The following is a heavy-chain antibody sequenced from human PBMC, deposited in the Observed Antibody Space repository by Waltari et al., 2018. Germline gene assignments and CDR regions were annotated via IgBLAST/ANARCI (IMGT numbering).Heavy chain of an antibody. CDR2: IRPQAYIDPT. CDR3: AKSLDATTMTASDY. CDR1: GFPFRSTG. Sequence: EVDLVQSGGGLVPPGRSLTLSCRGSGFPFRSTGTSWFRQAPGKGLEWVGFIRPQAYIDPTKYAAPVRGRFHISRDDSESITYLQMNSLKKEDTAVYYCAKSLDATTMTASDYWGQGTLVTVSS. J-gene: IGHJ4*02. V-gene: IGHV3-49*03.